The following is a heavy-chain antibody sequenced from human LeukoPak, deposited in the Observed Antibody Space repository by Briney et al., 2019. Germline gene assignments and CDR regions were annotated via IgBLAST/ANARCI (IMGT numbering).Heavy chain of an antibody. V-gene: IGHV4-30-2*01. CDR1: GGSISSGGYS. D-gene: IGHD6-13*01. CDR2: IYHSGST. Sequence: SQTLSLTCAVSGGSISSGGYSWSWIRQPPGKGLEWIGYIYHSGSTYDNPSLKSRVTISVDRSKNQFSLKLSSVTAADTAVYYCARASSWYYFDYWGQGTLVTVSS. CDR3: ARASSWYYFDY. J-gene: IGHJ4*02.